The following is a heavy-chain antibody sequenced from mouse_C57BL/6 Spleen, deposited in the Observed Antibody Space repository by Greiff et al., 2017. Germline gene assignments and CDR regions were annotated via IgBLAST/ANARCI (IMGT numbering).Heavy chain of an antibody. CDR1: GYAFTNYL. CDR3: ERREDY. V-gene: IGHV1-54*01. J-gene: IGHJ2*01. CDR2: INPGSGGT. Sequence: QVQLQQSGAELVRPGTSVKVSCKASGYAFTNYLIEWVKQRPGQGLEWIGVINPGSGGTNYTEKFKGKATLTADKSSSTAYMQLSSLTSEDSAVYFCERREDYWGQGTTLTVSS.